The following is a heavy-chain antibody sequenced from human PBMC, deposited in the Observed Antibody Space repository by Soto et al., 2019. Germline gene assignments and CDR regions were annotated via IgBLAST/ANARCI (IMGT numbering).Heavy chain of an antibody. CDR1: GGSISSYY. D-gene: IGHD5-18*01. Sequence: SETLSLTCTVSGGSISSYYWSWVRQPPGKELQYIGYIYYSGSTNYNPSLKSRVTISDDTSTNQFSLTLSSVTAADTAVYYCARRYGSCFDYWGQGTLVTVSS. J-gene: IGHJ4*02. V-gene: IGHV4-59*08. CDR3: ARRYGSCFDY. CDR2: IYYSGST.